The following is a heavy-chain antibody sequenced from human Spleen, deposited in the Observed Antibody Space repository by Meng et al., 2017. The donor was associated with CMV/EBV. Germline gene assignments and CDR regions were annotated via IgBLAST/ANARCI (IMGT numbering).Heavy chain of an antibody. CDR1: GGTFSSYA. D-gene: IGHD2-2*01. CDR2: IIPIFGTA. J-gene: IGHJ4*02. Sequence: SVKVSCKASGGTFSSYAISWVRQAPGQGLEWMGGIIPIFGTANYAQKFQGRVTITTDESTSTAYMELSSLRSEDTAVYYCARDCSSTSCYPYWGQGTLVTVSS. CDR3: ARDCSSTSCYPY. V-gene: IGHV1-69*05.